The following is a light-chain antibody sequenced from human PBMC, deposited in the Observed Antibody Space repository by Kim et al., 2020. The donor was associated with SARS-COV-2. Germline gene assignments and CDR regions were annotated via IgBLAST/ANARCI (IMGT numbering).Light chain of an antibody. CDR2: GKN. J-gene: IGLJ2*01. CDR3: NPQDSSDNVV. V-gene: IGLV3-19*01. Sequence: GQASSITRQVDSRRSYYATLYQQPPGQAPILLIYGKNSRPSGIADLFSGSSSGNTASLTITGTQADDEAYYYCNPQDSSDNVVFGGGTQLTVL. CDR1: SRRSYY.